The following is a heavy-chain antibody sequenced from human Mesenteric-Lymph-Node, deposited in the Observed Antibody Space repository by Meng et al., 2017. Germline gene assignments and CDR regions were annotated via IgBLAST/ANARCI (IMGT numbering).Heavy chain of an antibody. CDR2: MNPNSGNT. CDR3: ARVRYYDSSGYYNTDAFDI. J-gene: IGHJ3*02. D-gene: IGHD3-22*01. CDR1: GYTFTSYD. V-gene: IGHV1-8*01. Sequence: ASVKVSCKASGYTFTSYDINWVRQATGQGLEWMGWMNPNSGNTGYAQKFQGRVTMTRNTSISTAYMELSSLRSEDTAVYYCARVRYYDSSGYYNTDAFDIWGQGTMVNVSS.